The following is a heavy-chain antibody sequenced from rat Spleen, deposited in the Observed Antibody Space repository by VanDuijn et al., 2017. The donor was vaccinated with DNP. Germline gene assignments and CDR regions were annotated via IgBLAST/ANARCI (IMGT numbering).Heavy chain of an antibody. V-gene: IGHV5-31*01. CDR2: ITNTGDGS. CDR1: GFIFSNYW. J-gene: IGHJ2*01. CDR3: TRGIYYDGTYYYFDY. D-gene: IGHD1-12*02. Sequence: EVQLVESGGGPVQPGRSLKLSCVASGFIFSNYWMTWIRQAPGKGLEWVASITNTGDGSYYSDSVKGRFSISRDNTKSTLYLQVNSLRSEDTATYYCTRGIYYDGTYYYFDYWGQGVMVTVSS.